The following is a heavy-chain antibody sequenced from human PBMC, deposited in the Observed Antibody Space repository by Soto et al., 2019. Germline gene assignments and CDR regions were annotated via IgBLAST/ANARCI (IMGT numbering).Heavy chain of an antibody. CDR1: GGSISSGGYS. D-gene: IGHD3-3*01. J-gene: IGHJ6*02. CDR2: IYHSGST. V-gene: IGHV4-30-2*01. Sequence: SETLSLTCAVSGGSISSGGYSWSWIRQPPGKGLEWIGYIYHSGSTYYNPSPKSRVTISVDRSKNQFSLKLSSVTAADTAVYYCARGVLTSFGVVSTTYGMDVWGQGTTVTVSS. CDR3: ARGVLTSFGVVSTTYGMDV.